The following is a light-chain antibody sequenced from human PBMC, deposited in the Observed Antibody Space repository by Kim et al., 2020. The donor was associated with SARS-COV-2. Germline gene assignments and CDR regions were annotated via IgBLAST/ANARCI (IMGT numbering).Light chain of an antibody. CDR1: QTVSHSPNNENY. V-gene: IGKV4-1*01. J-gene: IGKJ4*01. CDR3: QQYYSVPLT. CDR2: WAS. Sequence: ATIHCKSSQTVSHSPNNENYLNWYQQKPGQPPKRLIYWASARESGVPDRFSGSGSGTDFTLTITNLQAEDVAVYYCQQYYSVPLTFGGGTKVDIK.